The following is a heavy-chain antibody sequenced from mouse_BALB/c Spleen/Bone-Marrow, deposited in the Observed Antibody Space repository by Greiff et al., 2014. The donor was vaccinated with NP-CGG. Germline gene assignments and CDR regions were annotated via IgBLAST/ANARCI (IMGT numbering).Heavy chain of an antibody. CDR1: GYTFTNYW. Sequence: VQLQQSGAELAKPGASVKMSCKASGYTFTNYWMHWVKQRPGQGLEWIGYINPSTGYTEYNQKFKDKATLTADKSSSTAYMQLSSLTSEDSAVYYCAGIYYYGRDYWGQGTTLTVSS. J-gene: IGHJ2*01. CDR2: INPSTGYT. CDR3: AGIYYYGRDY. V-gene: IGHV1-7*01. D-gene: IGHD1-1*01.